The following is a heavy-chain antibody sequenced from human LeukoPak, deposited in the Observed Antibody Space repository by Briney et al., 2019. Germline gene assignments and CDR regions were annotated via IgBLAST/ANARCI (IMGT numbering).Heavy chain of an antibody. Sequence: PGGSLRLSCAASGFTFDDYGMGWVRQAPGKGLEWVSCITGNSGRIGYADSVKGRFTISRDNAKNSLYLQMDSLKPEDTALYYCAASRYSSGWYEDYWGQGTLVTVFS. V-gene: IGHV3-9*01. CDR3: AASRYSSGWYEDY. CDR2: ITGNSGRI. D-gene: IGHD6-19*01. CDR1: GFTFDDYG. J-gene: IGHJ4*02.